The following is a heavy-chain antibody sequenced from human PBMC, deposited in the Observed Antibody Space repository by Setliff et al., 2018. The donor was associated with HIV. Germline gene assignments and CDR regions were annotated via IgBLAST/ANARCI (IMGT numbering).Heavy chain of an antibody. CDR3: ARDHGYSYGTIDY. CDR1: GFTFSSYA. J-gene: IGHJ4*02. Sequence: PGGSLRLSCSASGFTFSSYAMHWVRQAPGKGLEYVSAISSNGGSTYYADSVKGRFTISRDNAKNSLYLQMNSLRAEDTAVYYCARDHGYSYGTIDYWGQGTLVTVSS. CDR2: ISSNGGST. D-gene: IGHD5-18*01. V-gene: IGHV3-64*04.